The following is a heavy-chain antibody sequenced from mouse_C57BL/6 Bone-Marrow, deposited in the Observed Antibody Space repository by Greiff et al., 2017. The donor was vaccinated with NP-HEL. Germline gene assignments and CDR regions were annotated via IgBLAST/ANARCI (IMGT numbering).Heavy chain of an antibody. J-gene: IGHJ2*01. V-gene: IGHV1-82*01. Sequence: QVQLQQSGPELVKPGASVKISCKASGYAFSSSWMNWVKQRPGKGLEWIGRIYPGDGDTNYNGKFKGKATLTADKSSSTAYMQLSSLTSEDSAVYFCARWVGSDYWGQGTTLTVSS. D-gene: IGHD2-2*01. CDR1: GYAFSSSW. CDR3: ARWVGSDY. CDR2: IYPGDGDT.